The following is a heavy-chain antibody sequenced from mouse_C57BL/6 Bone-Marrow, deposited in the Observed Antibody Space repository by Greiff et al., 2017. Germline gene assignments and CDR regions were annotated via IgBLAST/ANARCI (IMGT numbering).Heavy chain of an antibody. J-gene: IGHJ1*03. CDR1: GFSLTSYG. Sequence: QVQLQQSGPGLVQPSQSLSITCTVSGFSLTSYGVHWVRQSPGKGLEWLGVIWSGGSTDYNAAFISRLSISKDNSKSQVFFKMNSRQADDTAIYYCARKGNYGSSYWYFDVWGTETTVTDSS. D-gene: IGHD1-1*01. V-gene: IGHV2-2*01. CDR3: ARKGNYGSSYWYFDV. CDR2: IWSGGST.